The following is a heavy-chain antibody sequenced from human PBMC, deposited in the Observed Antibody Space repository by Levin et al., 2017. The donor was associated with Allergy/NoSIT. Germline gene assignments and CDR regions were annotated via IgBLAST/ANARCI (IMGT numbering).Heavy chain of an antibody. CDR3: ASRLLWFGELLN. CDR1: GYTFTGYY. D-gene: IGHD3-10*01. V-gene: IGHV1-2*02. CDR2: INPNSGGT. Sequence: GESLKISCKASGYTFTGYYMHWVRQAPGQGLEWMGWINPNSGGTNYAQKFQGRVTMTRDTSISTAYMELSRLRSDDTAVYYCASRLLWFGELLNWGQGTLVTVSS. J-gene: IGHJ4*02.